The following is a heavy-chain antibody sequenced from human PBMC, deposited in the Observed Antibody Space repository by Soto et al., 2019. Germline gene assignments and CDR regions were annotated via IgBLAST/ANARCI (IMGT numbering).Heavy chain of an antibody. D-gene: IGHD2-21*02. CDR3: ARDETTAIRLIPDY. J-gene: IGHJ4*02. Sequence: QVQLVESGGGVVQPGRSLRLSCAASGFTFSSYAMHWVRQAPGKGLEWVAVISYDGSNKYYADSVKGRFTISRDNSKNPLYLQMNSLRAEDTAVYYCARDETTAIRLIPDYWGQGTLVTVSS. CDR1: GFTFSSYA. CDR2: ISYDGSNK. V-gene: IGHV3-30-3*01.